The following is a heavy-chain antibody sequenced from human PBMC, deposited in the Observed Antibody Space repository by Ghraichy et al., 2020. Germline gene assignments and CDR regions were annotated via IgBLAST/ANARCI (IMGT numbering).Heavy chain of an antibody. CDR3: AIAPCPARSFYNLGY. Sequence: GESLNISCAASGFTFSTYDLTWVRQAPGKGLEFVSSITTSRGRTYYGESVKGRFAISRDNSNNTLFLQMNSLRVEDTAVYYCAIAPCPARSFYNLGYWGQGTQVTVSS. J-gene: IGHJ4*02. CDR1: GFTFSTYD. V-gene: IGHV3-23*01. D-gene: IGHD1-1*01. CDR2: ITTSRGRT.